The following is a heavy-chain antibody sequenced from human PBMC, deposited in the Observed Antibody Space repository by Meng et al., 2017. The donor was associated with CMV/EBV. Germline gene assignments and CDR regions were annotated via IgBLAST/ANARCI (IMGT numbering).Heavy chain of an antibody. CDR1: GYTFTSYD. V-gene: IGHV1-69*05. CDR3: ARAYCGGDCYSGVGYYGMDV. D-gene: IGHD2-21*01. Sequence: SVQVSCKASGYTFTSYDISWVRQAPGQGLEWMGGIIPIFGTANYAQKFQGRVTITTDESTSTAYMELSSLRSEDTAVYYCARAYCGGDCYSGVGYYGMDVWGQGTTVTVSS. CDR2: IIPIFGTA. J-gene: IGHJ6*02.